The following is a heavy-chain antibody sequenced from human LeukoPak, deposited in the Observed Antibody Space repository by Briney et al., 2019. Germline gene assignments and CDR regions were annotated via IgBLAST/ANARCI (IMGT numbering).Heavy chain of an antibody. V-gene: IGHV1-3*01. D-gene: IGHD4-17*01. CDR1: GYIFTSNA. J-gene: IGHJ4*02. CDR2: INAGNGNT. CDR3: ARPNYYGDYAQYYFDY. Sequence: ASVKVSCKASGYIFTSNAMHWVRQAPGQRLEWMGRINAGNGNTKYSQKFQGRVTITRDTSASTAYMELSSLRSEDTAVYYCARPNYYGDYAQYYFDYWGQGTLVTVSS.